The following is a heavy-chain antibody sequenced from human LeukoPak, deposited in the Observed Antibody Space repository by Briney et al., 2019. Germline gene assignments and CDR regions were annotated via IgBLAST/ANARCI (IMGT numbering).Heavy chain of an antibody. CDR1: GGSISSYY. D-gene: IGHD3-3*01. CDR2: IYYSGST. Sequence: SETLSLTCTVSGGSISSYYWSWIRQPPGKGLEWIGYIYYSGSTNYNPSLKSRVTISVDTSKNQFSLKLSSVTAAGTAVYYCARWDYTAFDIWGQGTMVTVSS. CDR3: ARWDYTAFDI. V-gene: IGHV4-59*01. J-gene: IGHJ3*02.